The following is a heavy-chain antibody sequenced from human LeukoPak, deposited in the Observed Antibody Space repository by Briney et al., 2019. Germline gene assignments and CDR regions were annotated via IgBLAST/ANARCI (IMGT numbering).Heavy chain of an antibody. V-gene: IGHV3-30*02. CDR1: GFTFSSYG. CDR3: AKLEIQLWWTYFDY. J-gene: IGHJ4*02. Sequence: PGGSLRLSCAASGFTFSSYGMHWVRQAPGKGLEWVAFIRYDGSNKYYADSVKGRFTISRDNSKNTLYLQMNSLRAEDTAVYYCAKLEIQLWWTYFDYGGQGTLVTVSS. CDR2: IRYDGSNK. D-gene: IGHD5-18*01.